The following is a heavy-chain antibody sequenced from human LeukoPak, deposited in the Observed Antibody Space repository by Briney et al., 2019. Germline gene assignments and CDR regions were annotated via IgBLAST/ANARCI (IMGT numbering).Heavy chain of an antibody. J-gene: IGHJ4*02. CDR2: IVVGSGNT. D-gene: IGHD3/OR15-3a*01. CDR3: ARDRRGWTTENFDY. Sequence: SVKVSCKASGFTFTSSAMQWVRQARGQRLEWIGWIVVGSGNTNYAQKFQERVTITRDMSTSTAYMELSSLRSEDTAVYYCARDRRGWTTENFDYWGQGTLVTVSS. CDR1: GFTFTSSA. V-gene: IGHV1-58*02.